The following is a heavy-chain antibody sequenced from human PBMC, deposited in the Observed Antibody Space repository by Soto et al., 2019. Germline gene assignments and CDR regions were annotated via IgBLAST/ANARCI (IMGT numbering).Heavy chain of an antibody. CDR2: ISAYNGNT. CDR1: GYTFTSYG. J-gene: IGHJ6*03. Sequence: ASVKVSCKASGYTFTSYGISWVRQAPGQGLEWMGWISAYNGNTNYAQKLQGRVTMTTDTSTSTAYMELRSLRSDDTAVYYCARGGSGESYYYYYYMDVWGKGTTVTVSS. D-gene: IGHD3-10*01. CDR3: ARGGSGESYYYYYYMDV. V-gene: IGHV1-18*01.